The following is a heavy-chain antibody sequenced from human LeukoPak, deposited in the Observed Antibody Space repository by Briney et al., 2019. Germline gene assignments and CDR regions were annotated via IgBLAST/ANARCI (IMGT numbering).Heavy chain of an antibody. V-gene: IGHV3-9*01. J-gene: IGHJ4*02. CDR3: ATSDGAQFDY. Sequence: GGSLRLSCAASGFTFDDYAMHWIRQAPGKGLEWVSGISWNSGSIGYADSVKGRFTISRDNSKNTLYLQMNSLRAEDTALYYRATSDGAQFDYWGQGTLVTVSS. CDR1: GFTFDDYA. CDR2: ISWNSGSI. D-gene: IGHD2-2*01.